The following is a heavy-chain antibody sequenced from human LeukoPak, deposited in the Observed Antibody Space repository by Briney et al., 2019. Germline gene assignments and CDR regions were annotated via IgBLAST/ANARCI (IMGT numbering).Heavy chain of an antibody. CDR1: GFTFSSYA. CDR2: ISGSGGNT. V-gene: IGHV3-23*01. CDR3: AKVYYGSGSSDAFDI. J-gene: IGHJ3*02. Sequence: PGGSLRLSCAASGFTFSSYAMSWVRQTPGKGLEWVSAISGSGGNTYYADSVKGRFTISRDNSKNTLYLQMNSLRAEDTAVYYCAKVYYGSGSSDAFDIWGQGTMVTVSS. D-gene: IGHD3-10*01.